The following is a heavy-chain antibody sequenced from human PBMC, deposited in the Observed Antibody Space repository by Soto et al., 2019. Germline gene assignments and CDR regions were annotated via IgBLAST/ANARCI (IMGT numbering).Heavy chain of an antibody. CDR2: INPSGGST. D-gene: IGHD2-15*01. CDR1: GYTFTSYY. Sequence: GASVKVSCKASGYTFTSYYMHWVRQAPGQGLEWMGIINPSGGSTSYAQKFQGRVTMTRDTSTSTVYMELSSLRSEDTAVYYCARDLFDIVVVVAATVFDYWGQGTLVTVSS. J-gene: IGHJ4*02. CDR3: ARDLFDIVVVVAATVFDY. V-gene: IGHV1-46*01.